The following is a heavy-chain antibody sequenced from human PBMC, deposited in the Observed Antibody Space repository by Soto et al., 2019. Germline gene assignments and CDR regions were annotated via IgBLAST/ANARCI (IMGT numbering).Heavy chain of an antibody. D-gene: IGHD3-10*01. CDR1: GYSFTSYW. J-gene: IGHJ3*02. CDR2: IYPGDSDT. CDR3: ARPKPYYGSGSYDAFDI. Sequence: GGSLRLSCKGSGYSFTSYWIGWVRQMPGKGLEWMGIIYPGDSDTRYSPSFQGQVTISADKSISTAYLQWSSLKASDTAMYYCARPKPYYGSGSYDAFDIWGQGTMVTVSS. V-gene: IGHV5-51*01.